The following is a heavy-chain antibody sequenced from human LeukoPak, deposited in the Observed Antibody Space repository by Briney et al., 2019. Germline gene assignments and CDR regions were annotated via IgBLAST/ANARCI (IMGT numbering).Heavy chain of an antibody. D-gene: IGHD2-2*01. CDR2: IYYSGST. Sequence: SETLSLTCTVSGGSISSYYWSWIRQPPGKGLEWIAYIYYSGSTKYNPSLKSRVSLSVDTSKNQFSLELSSVTAADTAVYYCATYRTSFIYWYFDLWGRGTLVTVSS. V-gene: IGHV4-59*01. CDR1: GGSISSYY. CDR3: ATYRTSFIYWYFDL. J-gene: IGHJ2*01.